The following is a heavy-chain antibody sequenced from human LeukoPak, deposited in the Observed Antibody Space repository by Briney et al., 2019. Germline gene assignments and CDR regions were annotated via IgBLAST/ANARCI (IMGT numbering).Heavy chain of an antibody. V-gene: IGHV3-48*01. J-gene: IGHJ4*02. D-gene: IGHD3-10*01. CDR3: ARDRLVRGYYFDY. CDR2: ISSNSSTI. CDR1: GFTFSSYS. Sequence: PGGSLRLSCAASGFTFSSYSMNWVRQAPGKGLEWVSYISSNSSTIYYADSVKGRFTISRDNAKNSLYLQMNSLRAEDTAVYYCARDRLVRGYYFDYWGQGTLVTVSS.